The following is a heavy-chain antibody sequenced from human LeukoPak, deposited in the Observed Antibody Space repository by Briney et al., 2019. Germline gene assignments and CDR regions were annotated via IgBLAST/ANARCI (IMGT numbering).Heavy chain of an antibody. V-gene: IGHV4-59*01. J-gene: IGHJ4*02. CDR1: GGSISSYY. CDR3: AGWSGTRSDY. D-gene: IGHD1-7*01. CDR2: IYYSGST. Sequence: SETLPLTCTVSGGSISSYYWSWIRQPPGKGLEWIGYIYYSGSTNYNPSLKSRLTISVNTTKNQFSLKLSSVTAADTAVYYCAGWSGTRSDYWGQGTLVTVSS.